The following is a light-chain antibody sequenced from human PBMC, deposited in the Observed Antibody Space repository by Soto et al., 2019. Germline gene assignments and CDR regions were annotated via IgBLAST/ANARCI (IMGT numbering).Light chain of an antibody. CDR1: QSLLHSNGFNY. CDR3: MQALQTPYT. Sequence: DIVMTQSPLSLPVTPGEPASISCRSSQSLLHSNGFNYLDWYLQKPGQSPQLLIYVASNRASGAPDRFSGSGSGTDFTLKISGVEAEDVGVYYCMQALQTPYTFGQGTKLEIK. V-gene: IGKV2-28*01. CDR2: VAS. J-gene: IGKJ2*01.